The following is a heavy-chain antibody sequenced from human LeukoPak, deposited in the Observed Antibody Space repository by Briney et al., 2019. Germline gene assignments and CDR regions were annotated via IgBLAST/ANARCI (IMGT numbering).Heavy chain of an antibody. CDR1: GFSFSDAW. D-gene: IGHD4-17*01. CDR2: IKSKADGGTT. Sequence: KPGGSLRLSYAASGFSFSDAWMTWVRQAPGKGLEWVGRIKSKADGGTTDYAAPVQGRFTLSRDDSKNTLSLQMNSLRTEDTGVYYCTTDSGQVGATVTYWGQGTLVTVSS. J-gene: IGHJ4*02. CDR3: TTDSGQVGATVTY. V-gene: IGHV3-15*01.